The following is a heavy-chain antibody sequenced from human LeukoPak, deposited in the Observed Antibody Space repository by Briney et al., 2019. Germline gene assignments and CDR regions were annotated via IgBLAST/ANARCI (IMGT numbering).Heavy chain of an antibody. CDR1: GYTFTDYY. Sequence: ASMNVSCKASGYTFTDYYIHWVRQAPGQGLEWMGWISPYDGDTRSAQKFQGRVTMSRDTSVSAVYMELGRLTSDDTAIYYCARDGWDIHDSSDYYIDAFDLWGQGTMVTVSS. D-gene: IGHD3-22*01. CDR3: ARDGWDIHDSSDYYIDAFDL. CDR2: ISPYDGDT. V-gene: IGHV1-2*02. J-gene: IGHJ3*01.